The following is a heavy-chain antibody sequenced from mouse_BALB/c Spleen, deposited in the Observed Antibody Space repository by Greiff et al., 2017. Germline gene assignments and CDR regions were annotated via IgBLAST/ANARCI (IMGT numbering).Heavy chain of an antibody. CDR1: GFTFSDYY. CDR2: ISDGGSYT. V-gene: IGHV5-4*02. CDR3: ATARATSY. J-gene: IGHJ3*01. D-gene: IGHD3-1*01. Sequence: EVQLVESGGGLVKPGGSLKLSCAASGFTFSDYYMYWVRQTPEKRLEWVATISDGGSYTYYPDSVKGRFTISRDNAKNNLYLQMSSLKSEDTAMYYCATARATSYWGQGTLVTVSA.